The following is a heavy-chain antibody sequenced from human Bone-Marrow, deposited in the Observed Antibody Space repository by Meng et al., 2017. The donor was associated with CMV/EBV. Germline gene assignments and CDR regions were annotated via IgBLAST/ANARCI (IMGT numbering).Heavy chain of an antibody. V-gene: IGHV1-69*04. J-gene: IGHJ6*02. Sequence: SVKVSCKASGGTFSSSAIVWVRQAPGQGLEWMGRIIPILDITNYAQKFQGRVTMTRDTSTSTVYMELSSLRSEDTAVYYWARDRGMDVWGQGTTVTVSS. CDR1: GGTFSSSA. CDR3: ARDRGMDV. CDR2: IIPILDIT.